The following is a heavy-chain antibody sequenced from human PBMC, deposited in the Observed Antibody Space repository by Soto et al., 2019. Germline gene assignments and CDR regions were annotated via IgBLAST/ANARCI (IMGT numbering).Heavy chain of an antibody. V-gene: IGHV4-30-2*01. D-gene: IGHD3-22*01. CDR3: ARGRSTSGYPNFDP. CDR1: GGSITTGDYS. J-gene: IGHJ5*02. Sequence: QLQLQESGSGQVKPSQTLSLTCAVSGGSITTGDYSWNWIRQPPGRGLEWVGYIYDSGSTYYNPXLKSRXXXXXXXXKNHFSLKLSSVTAADTAVYYCARGRSTSGYPNFDPWGQGTLVTVSS. CDR2: IYDSGST.